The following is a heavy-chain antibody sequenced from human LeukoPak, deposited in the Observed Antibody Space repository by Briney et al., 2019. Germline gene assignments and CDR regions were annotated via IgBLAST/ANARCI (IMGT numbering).Heavy chain of an antibody. CDR1: GYTFTGYY. V-gene: IGHV1-2*02. CDR3: ARVKEGLDAFDI. J-gene: IGHJ3*02. Sequence: ASVKVSCKTSGYTFTGYYMHWVRQAPGQGLEWMGWINPNSGDTNYAQKFQGRVTMTRDTSISTAYMEPSRLRSDDTAVYYCARVKEGLDAFDIWGQGTMVTVSS. D-gene: IGHD5-12*01. CDR2: INPNSGDT.